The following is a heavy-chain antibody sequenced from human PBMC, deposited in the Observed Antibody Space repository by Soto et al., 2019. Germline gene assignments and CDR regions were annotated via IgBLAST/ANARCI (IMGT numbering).Heavy chain of an antibody. V-gene: IGHV1-18*01. J-gene: IGHJ5*02. CDR3: ARAKPRYCSSTSCYLPSIDP. D-gene: IGHD2-2*01. Sequence: ASVKVSCKASGYTFTSYGIRWVRQAPGQGLEWMGWISAYNGNTNYAQKLQGRVTMTTDTSTSTAYMELRSLRSDDTSVYYCARAKPRYCSSTSCYLPSIDPWG. CDR2: ISAYNGNT. CDR1: GYTFTSYG.